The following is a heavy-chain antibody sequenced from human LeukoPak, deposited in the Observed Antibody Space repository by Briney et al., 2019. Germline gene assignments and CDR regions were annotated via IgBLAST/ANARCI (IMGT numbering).Heavy chain of an antibody. CDR3: ARGYYGSSDAFDI. Sequence: PSETLSLTCAVYGGSFSGYYWSWIRQPPGKGLEWIGYIYYSGSTNYNPSLKSRVTISVDTSKNQFSLKLSSVTAADTAVYYCARGYYGSSDAFDIWGQGTMVTVSS. CDR2: IYYSGST. J-gene: IGHJ3*02. CDR1: GGSFSGYY. V-gene: IGHV4-59*01. D-gene: IGHD3-10*01.